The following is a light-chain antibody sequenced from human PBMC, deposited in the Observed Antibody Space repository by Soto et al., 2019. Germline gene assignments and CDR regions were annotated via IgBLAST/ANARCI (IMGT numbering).Light chain of an antibody. CDR1: QGISTY. Sequence: IRVSQSPSALSASIGDRVTITCRASQGISTYLNCYQQKPGKAPKLLIYAASSLQSGVPSRFSGSGSETDFTLTISSLQPEDFATYSCQQSYSTTWTFGQGTKVDI. V-gene: IGKV1-39*01. CDR2: AAS. J-gene: IGKJ1*01. CDR3: QQSYSTTWT.